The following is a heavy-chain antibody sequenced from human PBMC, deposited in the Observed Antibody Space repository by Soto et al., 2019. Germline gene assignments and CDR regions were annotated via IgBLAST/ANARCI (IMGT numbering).Heavy chain of an antibody. J-gene: IGHJ4*02. D-gene: IGHD6-6*01. Sequence: XATLSLTCTVSGGSVNSDNFYGSWIRQPPGRGLEWIGYIYYTGSTNYNPSLKSRVTISIDTSRNQFSLKLSSVTAADTAVYYCAREFSNSPEAFDSWGQGSLVTVSS. CDR1: GGSVNSDNFY. V-gene: IGHV4-61*01. CDR2: IYYTGST. CDR3: AREFSNSPEAFDS.